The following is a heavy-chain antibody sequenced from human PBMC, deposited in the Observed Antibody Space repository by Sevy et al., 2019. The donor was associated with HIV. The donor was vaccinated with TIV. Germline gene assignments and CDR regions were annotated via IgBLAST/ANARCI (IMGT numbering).Heavy chain of an antibody. D-gene: IGHD4-4*01. CDR3: ARVGATTAPDFDY. CDR1: GFTFSDYY. CDR2: ISSSGSTI. Sequence: GGSLRLSCAASGFTFSDYYMSWIRQAPGKGLEWVSYISSSGSTIYYADSVKGRFTISRDNAKNSLYLQMNSPRAEDTAVYYCARVGATTAPDFDYWGQGTLVTVSS. V-gene: IGHV3-11*01. J-gene: IGHJ4*02.